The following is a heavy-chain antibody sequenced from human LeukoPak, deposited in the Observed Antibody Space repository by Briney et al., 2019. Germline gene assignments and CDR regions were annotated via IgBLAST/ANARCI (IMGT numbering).Heavy chain of an antibody. CDR2: IYYSGST. D-gene: IGHD3-22*01. J-gene: IGHJ3*02. CDR1: GGSISSYY. V-gene: IGHV4-59*01. Sequence: KTSETLSLTCTVSGGSISSYYWSWIRQPPGKGLEWIGHIYYSGSTKYNPSLKSRVTISVDTSKNQFSLKVSSVTAADTAVYYCARRTDYYDSSGYYLGSAFDIWGQGTMVTVSS. CDR3: ARRTDYYDSSGYYLGSAFDI.